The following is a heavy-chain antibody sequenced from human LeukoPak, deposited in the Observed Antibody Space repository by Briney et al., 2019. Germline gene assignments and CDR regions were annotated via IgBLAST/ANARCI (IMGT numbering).Heavy chain of an antibody. CDR3: ARGGAGADYDFWSGPTRVYYFDY. V-gene: IGHV4-34*01. Sequence: NPSETLSLTCAVYGGSFSGYYWSWIRQPPGKGLEWIGEINHSGSTNYNPSLKSRVTIPVDTPKNQFSLKLSSVTAADTAVYYCARGGAGADYDFWSGPTRVYYFDYWGQGTLVTVSS. CDR1: GGSFSGYY. J-gene: IGHJ4*02. D-gene: IGHD3-3*01. CDR2: INHSGST.